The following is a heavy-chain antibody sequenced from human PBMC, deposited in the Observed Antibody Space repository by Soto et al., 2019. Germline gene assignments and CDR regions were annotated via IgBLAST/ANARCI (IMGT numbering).Heavy chain of an antibody. CDR3: AREVPYGYSRFDY. V-gene: IGHV1-3*01. CDR1: GYTFTNNV. CDR2: VNAGNDNT. D-gene: IGHD5-18*01. J-gene: IGHJ4*02. Sequence: QVHLVQSGAEVKKPGASVKVSCKTSGYTFTNNVIHWVRQAPGQRLEWMGWVNAGNDNTKWSREFQGRLTLTKDTSAPTAYMELSSVPSEDTAIYFCAREVPYGYSRFDYWGQGTLVTVSS.